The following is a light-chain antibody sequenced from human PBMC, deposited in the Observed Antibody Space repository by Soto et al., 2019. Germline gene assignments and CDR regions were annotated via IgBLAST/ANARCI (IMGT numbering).Light chain of an antibody. CDR2: GAS. CDR1: EDIRTS. J-gene: IGKJ3*01. V-gene: IGKV1-33*01. CDR3: QHYNNRPPFT. Sequence: DIQMTQSPSSLSASVGARVSITCQASEDIRTSLSWFQHKPGRAPKLLIYGASYLETGVPSRFRGSGSGTDFTLTISSLQPEDIATYYSQHYNNRPPFTCGPGTVVDVK.